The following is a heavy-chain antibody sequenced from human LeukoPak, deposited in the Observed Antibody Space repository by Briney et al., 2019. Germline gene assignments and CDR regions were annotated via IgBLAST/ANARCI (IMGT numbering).Heavy chain of an antibody. V-gene: IGHV3-23*01. D-gene: IGHD3-22*01. CDR1: GFTFSSYA. Sequence: GGSLRLSCAASGFTFSSYAMSWVRQAPGKGLEWVSAISGSGGSTYYADSVKGRFTISRDNSKNTLYLQMNSLRAEDTAVYYCAKDIRGYYYVLSAFDIWGQGTMVTVSS. CDR3: AKDIRGYYYVLSAFDI. J-gene: IGHJ3*02. CDR2: ISGSGGST.